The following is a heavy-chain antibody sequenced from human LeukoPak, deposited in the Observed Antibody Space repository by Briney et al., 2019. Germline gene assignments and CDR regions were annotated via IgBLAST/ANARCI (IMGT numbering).Heavy chain of an antibody. CDR1: GGTFISYA. CDR2: IIPIFGTA. J-gene: IGHJ6*04. CDR3: ARGKDIVVVPAAMPASYYYYGMDV. D-gene: IGHD2-2*01. Sequence: SVKVSCKASGGTFISYAISWVRQAPGQGREWMGGIIPIFGTANYAQKFQGRVTITADESTSTAYMELSSLRSEDTAVYYCARGKDIVVVPAAMPASYYYYGMDVWGKGTTVTVSS. V-gene: IGHV1-69*01.